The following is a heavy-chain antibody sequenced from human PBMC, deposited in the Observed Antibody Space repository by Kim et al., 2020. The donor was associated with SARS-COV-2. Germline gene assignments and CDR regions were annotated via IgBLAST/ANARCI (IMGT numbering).Heavy chain of an antibody. CDR1: GFTFSSYG. CDR2: ISYDGSNK. V-gene: IGHV3-30*18. Sequence: GGSLRLSCAASGFTFSSYGMHWVRQAPGKGLEWVAVISYDGSNKYYADSVKGRFTISRDNSKNTLYLQMNSLRAEDTAVYYCAKDPHKSQYYDFWSGYYRDLYYGMDVWGQGTTVTVSS. J-gene: IGHJ6*02. D-gene: IGHD3-3*01. CDR3: AKDPHKSQYYDFWSGYYRDLYYGMDV.